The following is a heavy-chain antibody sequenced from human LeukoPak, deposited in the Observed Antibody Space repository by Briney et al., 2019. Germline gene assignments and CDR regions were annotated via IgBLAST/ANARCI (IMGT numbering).Heavy chain of an antibody. J-gene: IGHJ4*02. D-gene: IGHD2-8*01. CDR3: ARGYCTNGVCYRGDY. V-gene: IGHV1-2*02. CDR2: INPNSGGT. CDR1: GYTFTGYY. Sequence: ASVKVSCKASGYTFTGYYMHWVRQAPGQGLEWMGWINPNSGGTNYAQKLQGRVTMTTDTSTSTAYMELRSLRSDDTAVYYCARGYCTNGVCYRGDYWGQGTLVTVSS.